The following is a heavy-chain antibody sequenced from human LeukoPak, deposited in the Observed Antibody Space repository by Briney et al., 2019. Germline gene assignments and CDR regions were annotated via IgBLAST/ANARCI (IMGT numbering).Heavy chain of an antibody. Sequence: GGSLRLSCAASGFTVSSNYMSWVRQAPGKGLEWVLVIYSGGSTYYADSVKGRFTISRDNSKNTLYLQMNSLTAEDTAVYYCAKDSPLTIFGVGYFDYWGQGTLVTVSS. J-gene: IGHJ4*02. CDR2: IYSGGST. CDR1: GFTVSSNY. D-gene: IGHD3-3*01. V-gene: IGHV3-53*01. CDR3: AKDSPLTIFGVGYFDY.